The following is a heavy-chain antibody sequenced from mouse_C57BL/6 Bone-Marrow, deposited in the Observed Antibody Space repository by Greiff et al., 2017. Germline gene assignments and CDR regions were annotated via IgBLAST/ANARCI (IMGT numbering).Heavy chain of an antibody. J-gene: IGHJ1*03. V-gene: IGHV1-9*01. D-gene: IGHD1-1*01. CDR1: GYTFTGYW. CDR3: TTSHWYFDV. CDR2: ILPGSGST. Sequence: QVQLKQSGAELMKPGASVKLSCKATGYTFTGYWIEWVKQRPGHGLEWIGEILPGSGSTNYNEKFKGKATFTADTSSNTAYLQLSSLTSEDTAVYYCTTSHWYFDVWGTGTTVTVSS.